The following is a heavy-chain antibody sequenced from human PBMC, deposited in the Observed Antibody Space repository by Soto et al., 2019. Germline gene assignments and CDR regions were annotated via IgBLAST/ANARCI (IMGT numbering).Heavy chain of an antibody. V-gene: IGHV3-15*07. CDR1: GFTFSKAW. CDR2: IKSENDGGTT. CDR3: ITDRYEGAFEI. J-gene: IGHJ3*02. Sequence: GGSLRLSCAASGFTFSKAWMNWVRQAPGTGLEWVGRIKSENDGGTTDYAGPVKGRLTISRDDSKNTLYLQMNSLKIEDTAVYYCITDRYEGAFEIWGQGTMVTVSS. D-gene: IGHD3-9*01.